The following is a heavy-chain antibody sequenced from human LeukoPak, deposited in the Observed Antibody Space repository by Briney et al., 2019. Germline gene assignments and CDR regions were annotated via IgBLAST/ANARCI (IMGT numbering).Heavy chain of an antibody. Sequence: PGGSLRLSCAASGFTVSSNYMSWVRQAPGKGLEWVSVIYSGGSTYYADSVKGRFTISRDNSKNTLYLQMNSLRAEDTAVYYCASNPRPGTAAAGNLVGYYYYGMDVWGQGTTVTVSS. V-gene: IGHV3-66*01. CDR3: ASNPRPGTAAAGNLVGYYYYGMDV. D-gene: IGHD6-13*01. CDR1: GFTVSSNY. CDR2: IYSGGST. J-gene: IGHJ6*02.